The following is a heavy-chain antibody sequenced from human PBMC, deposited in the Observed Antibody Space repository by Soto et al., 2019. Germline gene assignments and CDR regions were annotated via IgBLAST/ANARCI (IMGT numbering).Heavy chain of an antibody. CDR2: ISSSSSTI. D-gene: IGHD6-13*01. V-gene: IGHV3-48*01. Sequence: TGGSLSLSCAASGFTFSSYSMNWVRQAPGKGLEWVSYISSSSSTIYYVESVKGRLTISRDNAKNSLYLQMNSLKAEDTAVYYCARHPERIAQIGWFDPWGQGTLDT. CDR1: GFTFSSYS. CDR3: ARHPERIAQIGWFDP. J-gene: IGHJ5*02.